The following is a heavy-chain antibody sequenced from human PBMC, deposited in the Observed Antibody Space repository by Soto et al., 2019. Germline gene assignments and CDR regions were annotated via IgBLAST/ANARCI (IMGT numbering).Heavy chain of an antibody. CDR1: GDSVSSNNVA. Sequence: QVQLQQSGPGLVKPSQTLSLTCAISGDSVSSNNVAWNWVRQSPSRGLAWLGRTYYTSKWNYDYAVSVKSRISVATDTSKNQVSLQVNFVTPEDTAVYYCARGRNSAFEYWGQGTLVTVSS. CDR3: ARGRNSAFEY. CDR2: TYYTSKWNY. V-gene: IGHV6-1*01. J-gene: IGHJ4*02. D-gene: IGHD5-18*01.